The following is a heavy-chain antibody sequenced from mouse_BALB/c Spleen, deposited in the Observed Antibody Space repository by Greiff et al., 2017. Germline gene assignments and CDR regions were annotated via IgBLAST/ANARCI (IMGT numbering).Heavy chain of an antibody. V-gene: IGHV5-17*02. CDR2: ISSGSSTI. J-gene: IGHJ4*01. D-gene: IGHD1-1*01. CDR3: ARSGGSSYAMDY. Sequence: DVMLVESGGGLVQPGGSRKLSCAASGFTFSSFGMHWVRQAPEKGLEWVAYISSGSSTIYYADTVKGRFTISRDNPKNTLFLQMTSLRSEDTAMYYCARSGGSSYAMDYWGQGTSVTVSS. CDR1: GFTFSSFG.